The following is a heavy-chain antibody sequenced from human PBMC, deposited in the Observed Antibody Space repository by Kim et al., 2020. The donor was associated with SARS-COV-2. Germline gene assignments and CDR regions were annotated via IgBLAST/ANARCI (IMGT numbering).Heavy chain of an antibody. CDR2: IKSKTDGGTT. CDR3: TTPVAWFGENHRAFDI. Sequence: GGSLRLSCAASGFTFSNAWMSWVRQAPGKWLEWVGRIKSKTDGGTTDYAAPVKGRFTISRDDSKNTLYLQMNSLKTEDTAVYYCTTPVAWFGENHRAFDIWGQGTMVTVSS. D-gene: IGHD3-10*01. CDR1: GFTFSNAW. J-gene: IGHJ3*02. V-gene: IGHV3-15*01.